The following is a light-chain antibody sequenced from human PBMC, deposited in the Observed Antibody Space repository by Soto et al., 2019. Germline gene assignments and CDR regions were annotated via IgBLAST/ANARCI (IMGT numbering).Light chain of an antibody. CDR2: AAS. J-gene: IGKJ5*01. CDR3: PQLNSYPSIT. Sequence: IQLALSPSALSAYIRDRVTITCRASQGISSYLAWYQQKPGKAPKLLIYAASTLQSGVPSRFSGSGSGTDFTLTISSLQPEDFATYYCPQLNSYPSITFGQGTRLEIK. CDR1: QGISSY. V-gene: IGKV1-9*01.